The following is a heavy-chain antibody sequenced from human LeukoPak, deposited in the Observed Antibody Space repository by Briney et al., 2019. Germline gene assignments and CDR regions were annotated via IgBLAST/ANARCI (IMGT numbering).Heavy chain of an antibody. V-gene: IGHV3-23*01. CDR3: ARWYDYVWGSYRLSYYFDY. D-gene: IGHD3-16*02. CDR2: IGFSGGST. CDR1: GFTFSSYA. Sequence: GGSLRLSCAASGFTFSSYAMSWVRQAPGKGLEWVSVIGFSGGSTYYADSVKGRFTISRDNAKNSLYLQMNSLRAEDTAVYYCARWYDYVWGSYRLSYYFDYWGQGTLVTVSS. J-gene: IGHJ4*02.